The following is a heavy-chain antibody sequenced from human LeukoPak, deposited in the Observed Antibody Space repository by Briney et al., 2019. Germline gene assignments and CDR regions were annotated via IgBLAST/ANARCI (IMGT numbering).Heavy chain of an antibody. D-gene: IGHD2/OR15-2a*01. V-gene: IGHV3-48*01. CDR2: ISVSDGTI. J-gene: IGHJ4*02. CDR1: GFSFNSYG. Sequence: GGSLRLSCATSGFSFNSYGMNWVRQAPGKGLEWVSYISVSDGTIYYADSVKGRFTISSDNAKNSLFLQMNSLRVEDTAIYYCTRDTHFYDYWGQGTLATVSS. CDR3: TRDTHFYDY.